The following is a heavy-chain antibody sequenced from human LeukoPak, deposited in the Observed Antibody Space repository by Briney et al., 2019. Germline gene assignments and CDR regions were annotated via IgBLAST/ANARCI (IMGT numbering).Heavy chain of an antibody. CDR2: LYSGGDT. V-gene: IGHV3-66*01. Sequence: GGSLRLSCAASGFTVSTNYMSWVRQAPGKGLEWVPLLYSGGDTTYADSVEGRFTISRDNSKNTVYLQMNSLRAEDTAIYYCTRDRSSMVRGNFFDYWGQGTLVTVSS. CDR1: GFTVSTNY. CDR3: TRDRSSMVRGNFFDY. D-gene: IGHD3-10*01. J-gene: IGHJ4*02.